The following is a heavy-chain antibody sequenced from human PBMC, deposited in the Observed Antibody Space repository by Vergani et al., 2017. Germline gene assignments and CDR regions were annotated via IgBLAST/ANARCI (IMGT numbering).Heavy chain of an antibody. V-gene: IGHV2-70*04. CDR2: IDWDDDK. CDR1: GFSLTTTRMR. D-gene: IGHD3-16*01. J-gene: IGHJ4*02. CDR3: ARTVGGPPYKSGLYYFDY. Sequence: QVTLKESGPALVKPTQTLTLTCTFSGFSLTTTRMRVSWIRQPPGKALEWLARIDWDDDKFYNTSLKTRLTISKDTSKNQVVLTMTNMDPVDTATYYCARTVGGPPYKSGLYYFDYWGQGILVTVSS.